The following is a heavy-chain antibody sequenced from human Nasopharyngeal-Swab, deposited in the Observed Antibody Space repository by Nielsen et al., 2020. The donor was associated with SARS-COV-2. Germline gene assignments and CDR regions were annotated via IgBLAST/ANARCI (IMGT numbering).Heavy chain of an antibody. Sequence: WIRQPPGKGLEWVANIKQDGSEKYYVDSVKGRFTISRDNAKNSLYLQMNSLRAEDTAVYYRARDLGITMVRGVTRDNWFDPWGQGTLVTVSS. V-gene: IGHV3-7*01. CDR2: IKQDGSEK. D-gene: IGHD3-10*01. CDR3: ARDLGITMVRGVTRDNWFDP. J-gene: IGHJ5*02.